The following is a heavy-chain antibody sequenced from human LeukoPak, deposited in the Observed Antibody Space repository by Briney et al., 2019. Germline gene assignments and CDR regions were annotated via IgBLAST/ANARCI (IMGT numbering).Heavy chain of an antibody. J-gene: IGHJ4*02. Sequence: ASVKVSXKASGYTFTSYDINWVRQATGQGLEWMGWMNPNSGNTGYAQKFQGGVTMTRSTSISTAYMELSSLRSEDTAVYYCARGAYYYDILTGYYYWGQGTLVTVSS. CDR2: MNPNSGNT. V-gene: IGHV1-8*02. CDR3: ARGAYYYDILTGYYY. D-gene: IGHD3-9*01. CDR1: GYTFTSYD.